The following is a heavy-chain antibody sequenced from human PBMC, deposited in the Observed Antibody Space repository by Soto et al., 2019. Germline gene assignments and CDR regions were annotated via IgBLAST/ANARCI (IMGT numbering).Heavy chain of an antibody. CDR3: ARDPNIVLVPAAFRSYYYYYGMDV. CDR1: GFTFSSYG. CDR2: ISYDGSNK. D-gene: IGHD2-2*01. V-gene: IGHV3-30*03. J-gene: IGHJ6*02. Sequence: PGGSLRLSCAASGFTFSSYGMHWVRQTPGKGLEWVAVISYDGSNKYYADSVKGRFTISRDNAKNSLYLQMNSLRAEDTAVYYCARDPNIVLVPAAFRSYYYYYGMDVWGQGTTVTVSS.